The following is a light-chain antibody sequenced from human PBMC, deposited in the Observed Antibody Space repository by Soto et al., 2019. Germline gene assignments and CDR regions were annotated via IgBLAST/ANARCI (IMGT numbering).Light chain of an antibody. CDR1: QSISSG. CDR3: QQYYSYPFT. V-gene: IGKV1-5*01. Sequence: DIQMTQSPSTLSASVGDRVTITCRASQSISSGLAWYQQKPGKAPKVLIYDASSVESGVPSRFSGSGSGTDFTLTISCLQSEDFATYYCQQYYSYPFTVGPGTKVDSK. J-gene: IGKJ3*01. CDR2: DAS.